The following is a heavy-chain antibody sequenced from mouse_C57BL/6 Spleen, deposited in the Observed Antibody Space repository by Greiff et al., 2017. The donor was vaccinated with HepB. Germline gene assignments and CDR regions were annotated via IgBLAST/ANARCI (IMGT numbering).Heavy chain of an antibody. CDR1: GYTFTSYW. Sequence: QVQLKQPGAELVKPGASVKLSCKASGYTFTSYWMHWVQQRPGQGLEWIGMIHPNSGSINYNEKFKSKATLTVDKSSSTAYMQLSSLKSEDSAVYYCAREAVGYVAWFAYWGQGTLVTVSA. V-gene: IGHV1-64*01. CDR3: AREAVGYVAWFAY. D-gene: IGHD2-2*01. J-gene: IGHJ3*01. CDR2: IHPNSGSI.